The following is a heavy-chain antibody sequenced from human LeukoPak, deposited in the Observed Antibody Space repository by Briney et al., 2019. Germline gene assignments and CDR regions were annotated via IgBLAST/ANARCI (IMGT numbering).Heavy chain of an antibody. V-gene: IGHV3-21*05. CDR2: ISSSSSFI. CDR1: GFTFSSYS. D-gene: IGHD2-2*01. J-gene: IGHJ6*03. CDR3: AKAGPYCSSTSCWEYYYYYMDV. Sequence: GGSLRLSCAASGFTFSSYSMNWVRQAPGKGLEWVSYISSSSSFIYYGNSVKGRFTISRDDAKNSLYLQMISLRAEDTAVYYCAKAGPYCSSTSCWEYYYYYMDVWGKGTTVTVSS.